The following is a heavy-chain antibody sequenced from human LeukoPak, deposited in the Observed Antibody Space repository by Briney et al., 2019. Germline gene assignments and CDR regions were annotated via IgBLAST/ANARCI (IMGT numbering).Heavy chain of an antibody. D-gene: IGHD6-19*01. CDR2: ISDSGGST. J-gene: IGHJ5*02. V-gene: IGHV3-23*01. CDR1: GFTFSNYD. Sequence: GGSLRLSCAASGFTFSNYDMSWVRQAPGKGLEWVSSISDSGGSTFYADSVEGRFTISRDNSKNTLYLQMTNLRAADTAVYYCAKDLSRAVAADWFDPWDQGSLVTVSS. CDR3: AKDLSRAVAADWFDP.